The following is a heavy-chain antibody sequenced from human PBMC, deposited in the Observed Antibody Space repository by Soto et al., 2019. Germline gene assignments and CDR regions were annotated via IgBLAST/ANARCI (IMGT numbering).Heavy chain of an antibody. V-gene: IGHV1-3*01. D-gene: IGHD1-7*01. CDR2: INGGNGAT. CDR1: GYPFTGYA. Sequence: ASVKVSCKPSGYPFTGYAIHWVRQAPGQSLEWLGYINGGNGATEYSQKLQGRLTLTRDTSATTAYMEVTSLTLDVSAVYYCTRDHDRNYVAHWGPGTLVTVSS. CDR3: TRDHDRNYVAH. J-gene: IGHJ5*02.